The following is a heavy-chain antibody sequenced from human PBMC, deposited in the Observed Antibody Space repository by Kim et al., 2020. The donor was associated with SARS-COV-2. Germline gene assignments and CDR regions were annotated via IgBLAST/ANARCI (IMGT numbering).Heavy chain of an antibody. D-gene: IGHD5-12*01. CDR1: RDTFRSYV. J-gene: IGHJ4*02. Sequence: SVKVSCKASRDTFRSYVISWVRQAPGQGLEWVGGIIPTLGTTDYAQKFQGRVTITADESTTTAYMELSSLRAGDTAMYYCAVASSNYFDYWGQGTLVTVSS. CDR2: IIPTLGTT. CDR3: AVASSNYFDY. V-gene: IGHV1-69*13.